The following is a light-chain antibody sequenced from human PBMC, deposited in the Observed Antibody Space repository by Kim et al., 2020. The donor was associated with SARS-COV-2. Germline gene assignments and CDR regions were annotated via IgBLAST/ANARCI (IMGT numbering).Light chain of an antibody. CDR2: QVS. Sequence: GPSINISCTGTSSDGVYYNLVSWYQQPPGKAPQLLIYQVSKRPSGVSDRFSGSKSGNTASLTISGLQAEDEADFYCCSYGSGEAWIFGGGTKVTVL. V-gene: IGLV2-23*02. J-gene: IGLJ6*01. CDR3: CSYGSGEAWI. CDR1: SSDGVYYNL.